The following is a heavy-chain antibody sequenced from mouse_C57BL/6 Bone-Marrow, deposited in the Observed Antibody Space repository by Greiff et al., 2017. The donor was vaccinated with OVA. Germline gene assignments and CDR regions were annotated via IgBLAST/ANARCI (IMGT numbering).Heavy chain of an antibody. CDR3: ASSSYPFWYFDV. V-gene: IGHV8-8*01. D-gene: IGHD1-1*01. CDR2: IWWDDDK. J-gene: IGHJ1*03. CDR1: GFSLSTFGMG. Sequence: QVQLKESGPGILQPSQTLSLTCSFSGFSLSTFGMGVGWIRQPSGKGLEWLAHIWWDDDKYYNPALKSRLTISKDTSKNQVFLKIANVDTADTATYYCASSSYPFWYFDVWGTGTTVTVSS.